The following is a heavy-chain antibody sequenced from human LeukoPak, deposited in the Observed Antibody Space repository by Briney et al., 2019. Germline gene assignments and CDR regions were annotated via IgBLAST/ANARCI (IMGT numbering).Heavy chain of an antibody. J-gene: IGHJ3*02. Sequence: GGSLRLSCAASGFTFDDYAMHWVRQAPGKGLEWVSLISWDGGSTYYADSVKGRFTISRDNSKNSLYLQMNSLRAEDTAVYYCASTYYYGSGSYAFDIWGQGTMVTVSS. CDR2: ISWDGGST. D-gene: IGHD3-10*01. CDR3: ASTYYYGSGSYAFDI. CDR1: GFTFDDYA. V-gene: IGHV3-43D*03.